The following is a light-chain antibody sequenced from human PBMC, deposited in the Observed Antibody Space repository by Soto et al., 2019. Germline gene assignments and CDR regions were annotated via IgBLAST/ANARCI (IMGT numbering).Light chain of an antibody. CDR3: SSYAGSNNWV. CDR1: SSDVGGYNY. Sequence: QSALTQPPSASGSPGQSVTISCTGTSSDVGGYNYVSWYQQHPGKAPKLMIYEVSKRPSGVPDRFSGSKSGNTASLTVSGXXXXXXXXYYCSSYAGSNNWVFGGGTKVTV. V-gene: IGLV2-8*01. CDR2: EVS. J-gene: IGLJ3*02.